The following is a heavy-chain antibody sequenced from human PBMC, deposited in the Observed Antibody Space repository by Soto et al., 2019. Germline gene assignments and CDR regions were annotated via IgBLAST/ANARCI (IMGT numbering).Heavy chain of an antibody. D-gene: IGHD5-18*01. J-gene: IGHJ5*02. CDR1: GYTFTSYA. CDR3: ARGAYVDTAMVPRS. V-gene: IGHV1-3*01. Sequence: GASVKVSCKASGYTFTSYAMHWVRQAPGQRLEWMGWINAGNGNTKYSQEFQGRVTITRDTSASTAYMELSSLRSEDTAVYYCARGAYVDTAMVPRSWGQGTLVTVSS. CDR2: INAGNGNT.